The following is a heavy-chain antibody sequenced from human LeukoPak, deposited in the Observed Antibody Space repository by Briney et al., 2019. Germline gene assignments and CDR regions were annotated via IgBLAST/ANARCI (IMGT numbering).Heavy chain of an antibody. Sequence: PGGSLRLSCAASGLPFSTYSMNWVRQAPGKGLEWVSSISSGGSYMYYADSVKGRFTISRDNAKNSLYLQMDSLGAEDTAVYYCARDSSGWGFFDYWGQGTLVTVSS. CDR1: GLPFSTYS. D-gene: IGHD6-19*01. CDR3: ARDSSGWGFFDY. V-gene: IGHV3-21*01. J-gene: IGHJ4*02. CDR2: ISSGGSYM.